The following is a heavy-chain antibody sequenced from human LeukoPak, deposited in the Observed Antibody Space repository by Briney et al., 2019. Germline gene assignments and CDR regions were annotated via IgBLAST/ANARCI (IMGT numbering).Heavy chain of an antibody. CDR3: ARGVLLGSRPDAFDI. CDR1: GYSISSGYY. D-gene: IGHD1-26*01. V-gene: IGHV4-38-2*02. CDR2: IYHSGST. J-gene: IGHJ3*02. Sequence: SETLSLTCTVSGYSISSGYYWGWIRQPPGKGLEWIGSIYHSGSTYYNPSLKSRVTISVDTSKNQFSLKLSSVTAADTAVYYCARGVLLGSRPDAFDIWGQGTMVTVSS.